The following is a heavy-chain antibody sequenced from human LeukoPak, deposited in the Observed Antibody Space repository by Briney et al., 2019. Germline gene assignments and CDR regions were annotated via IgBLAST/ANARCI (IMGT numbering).Heavy chain of an antibody. J-gene: IGHJ6*03. CDR2: ISTSSNYI. D-gene: IGHD3-10*01. V-gene: IGHV3-21*03. CDR3: TTDQVYYGSGSYYYYYYMDV. Sequence: GGSLRLSCVASGFTFSTYSMNWVRQAPGKGLEWVSFISTSSNYIYYADSVKGRFTISRDNAKNSLYLQMNSLKTEDTAVYYCTTDQVYYGSGSYYYYYYMDVWGKGTTVTISS. CDR1: GFTFSTYS.